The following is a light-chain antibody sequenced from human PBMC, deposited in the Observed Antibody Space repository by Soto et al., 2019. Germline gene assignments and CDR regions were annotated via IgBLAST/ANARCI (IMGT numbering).Light chain of an antibody. Sequence: QSVLTQPPSASWTPGQRVTISCSGSNSNIGSNTVECYQQVPGKAPKLITSSNNQPPPGVPDRFSGSKSGTSASLAISGLQSEYEAHYYCAAWDDSLNGPFFGTGTKLTVL. CDR1: NSNIGSNT. V-gene: IGLV1-44*01. J-gene: IGLJ1*01. CDR3: AAWDDSLNGPF. CDR2: SNN.